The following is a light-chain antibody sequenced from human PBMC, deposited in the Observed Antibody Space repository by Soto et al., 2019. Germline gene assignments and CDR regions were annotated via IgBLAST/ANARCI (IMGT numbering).Light chain of an antibody. CDR2: WAS. Sequence: DIVMTQSPDSLAVSLGDRATINCKSSQSVLSNSNNKNYLAWYQHKPGQPPKLLIYWASTRESGVPDRFSGSGSGTDFTLTISSLQAEDVAVYYCQQYYSTPYTFGQGTKLELK. CDR1: QSVLSNSNNKNY. CDR3: QQYYSTPYT. V-gene: IGKV4-1*01. J-gene: IGKJ2*01.